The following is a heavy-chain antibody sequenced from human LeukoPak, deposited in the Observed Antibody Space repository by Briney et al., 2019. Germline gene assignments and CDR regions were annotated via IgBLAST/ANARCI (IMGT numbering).Heavy chain of an antibody. V-gene: IGHV4-4*02. CDR1: GGFISSNNW. D-gene: IGHD3-16*01. Sequence: PSGTLSLTCAVSGGFISSNNWWSWIRQPPGKGLEWIGEFHHSGGTNYNPSLESRVTISVDKSKNQFSLKLDSVTAADTAVYYCASQTLYGYVWGPAWGQGTLVTVSS. CDR3: ASQTLYGYVWGPA. J-gene: IGHJ5*02. CDR2: FHHSGGT.